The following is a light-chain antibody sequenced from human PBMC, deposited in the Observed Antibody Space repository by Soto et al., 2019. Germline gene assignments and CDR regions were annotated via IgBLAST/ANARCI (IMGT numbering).Light chain of an antibody. CDR2: GVS. J-gene: IGLJ1*01. V-gene: IGLV2-14*01. CDR1: RGDVGSYNY. Sequence: QSALTQASAVSGSPGRSFSISCSGTRGDVGSYNYVAWYQQFPGKTPNILIYGVSSRPSGVSSRFSGSKSGNTASLTISGLQAEDEADYYCISYTGSSTSSVFGSGTKLTVL. CDR3: ISYTGSSTSSV.